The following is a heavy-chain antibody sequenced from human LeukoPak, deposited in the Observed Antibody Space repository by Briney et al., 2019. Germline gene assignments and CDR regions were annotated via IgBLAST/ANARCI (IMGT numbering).Heavy chain of an antibody. V-gene: IGHV4-39*01. CDR1: GGSISSSIYY. Sequence: PSEPLSLTCTVSGGSISSSIYYWGWIPQPRGKGLEWIGSIYYSGSTYYNPSLNGRVTISVDTSKNQFCLQLSSVTAADTAVYYCAQYQSRQLGAFDIWGQGTMVTVSS. D-gene: IGHD2-2*01. CDR3: AQYQSRQLGAFDI. CDR2: IYYSGST. J-gene: IGHJ3*02.